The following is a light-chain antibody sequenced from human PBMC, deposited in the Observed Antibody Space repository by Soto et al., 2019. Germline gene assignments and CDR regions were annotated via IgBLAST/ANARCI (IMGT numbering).Light chain of an antibody. Sequence: DIQMTQSPSSLSASVGDRVTLTCRASQSINTYLNWYQHKPGKAPRSLIYDASSLQSGVPSRFSGSGSGTDFTLTISSLQPEDFATYYCQHSYSPPFTFGPGTKVDIK. J-gene: IGKJ3*01. CDR2: DAS. CDR1: QSINTY. CDR3: QHSYSPPFT. V-gene: IGKV1-39*01.